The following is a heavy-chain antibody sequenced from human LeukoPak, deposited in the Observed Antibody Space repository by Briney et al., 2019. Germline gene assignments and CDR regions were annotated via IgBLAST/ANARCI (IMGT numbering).Heavy chain of an antibody. CDR1: GYTFTGYY. V-gene: IGHV1-2*04. CDR2: INPNSGGT. Sequence: ASVKVSCKASGYTFTGYYMHWVRQAPGQGLEWMGWINPNSGGTNYAQKFQGWVTMTRDTSISTAYMELSRLRTDDTAVYYCASFTASNNRIFDYWGQGTLVTVSS. CDR3: ASFTASNNRIFDY. D-gene: IGHD1-14*01. J-gene: IGHJ4*02.